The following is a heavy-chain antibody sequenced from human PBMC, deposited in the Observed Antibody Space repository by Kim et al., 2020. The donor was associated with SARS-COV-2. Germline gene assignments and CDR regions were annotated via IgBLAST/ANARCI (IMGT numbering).Heavy chain of an antibody. CDR2: ISYDGSNK. D-gene: IGHD3-9*01. V-gene: IGHV3-30*04. CDR1: GFTFSSYA. CDR3: ARDHEVLRYFDWLEKRAIDY. Sequence: GGSLRLSCAASGFTFSSYAMHWVRQAPGKGLEWVAVISYDGSNKYYADSVKGRFTISRDNSKNTLYLQMNSLRAEDTAVYYCARDHEVLRYFDWLEKRAIDYWGQGTLVTVSS. J-gene: IGHJ4*02.